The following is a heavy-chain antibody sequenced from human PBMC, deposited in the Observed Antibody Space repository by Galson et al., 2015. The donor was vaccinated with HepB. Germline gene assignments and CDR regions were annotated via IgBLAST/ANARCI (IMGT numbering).Heavy chain of an antibody. V-gene: IGHV1-69*13. D-gene: IGHD7-27*01. CDR1: GGTFSSYA. CDR2: IIPIFGTA. CDR3: ARAWGGEDYYYYYMDV. Sequence: SVKVSCKASGGTFSSYAISWVRQAPGQGLEWMGGIIPIFGTANYAQKFQGRVTITADESTSTAYMELSSLRSEDTAVYYCARAWGGEDYYYYYMDVWGKGTTVTVSS. J-gene: IGHJ6*03.